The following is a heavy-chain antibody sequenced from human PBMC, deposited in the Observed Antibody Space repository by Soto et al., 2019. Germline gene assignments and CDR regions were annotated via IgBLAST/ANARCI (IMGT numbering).Heavy chain of an antibody. CDR2: IIPIFDTA. V-gene: IGHV1-69*13. Sequence: EASVKVSCKTSGGTFSSYAISWVRQSPGQGLERMGGIIPIFDTANYAQKFQGRVTITADESTSTAYMELSSLRSEDTAVYYCARHDCISTSCYYYYYYSMDVWGQGTTVTVSS. CDR1: GGTFSSYA. J-gene: IGHJ6*02. CDR3: ARHDCISTSCYYYYYYSMDV. D-gene: IGHD2-2*01.